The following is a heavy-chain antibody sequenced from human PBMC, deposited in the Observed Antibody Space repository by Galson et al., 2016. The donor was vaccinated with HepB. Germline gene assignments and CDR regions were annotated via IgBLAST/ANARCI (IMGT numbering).Heavy chain of an antibody. D-gene: IGHD4-23*01. V-gene: IGHV3-23*01. CDR2: ITSSGVGT. CDR3: ASDHGGNPGSDY. Sequence: SLRLSCAASGFTFNAYAMSWVRQSPGKGLEWVSAITSSGVGTFYTDSVKGRFTISRDNSKNMLYLQMHSLRTEDTALYYCASDHGGNPGSDYWGQGTLATVSS. J-gene: IGHJ4*02. CDR1: GFTFNAYA.